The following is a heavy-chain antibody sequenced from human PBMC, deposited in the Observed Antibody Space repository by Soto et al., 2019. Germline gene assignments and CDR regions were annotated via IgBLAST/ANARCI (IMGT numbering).Heavy chain of an antibody. CDR3: ASGSGDYFVLDS. CDR1: GGSISSYY. Sequence: QVQLQESGPGLVRPSETLSLTCNVSGGSISSYYWNWIRQPPGKGLEWVGYAHSRGTTNYNPSLKSRVAISVDTSKNQFSLWLTSVTAVDAAIYFCASGSGDYFVLDSWGQGTLVTVSS. CDR2: AHSRGTT. V-gene: IGHV4-59*01. J-gene: IGHJ4*02. D-gene: IGHD1-26*01.